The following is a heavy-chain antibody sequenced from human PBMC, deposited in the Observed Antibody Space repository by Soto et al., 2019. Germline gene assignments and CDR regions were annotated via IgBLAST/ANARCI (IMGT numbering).Heavy chain of an antibody. CDR2: ISYDGSSK. CDR1: GFTFSSYG. J-gene: IGHJ6*03. CDR3: AKNPDGGYDRYYYYYIDV. V-gene: IGHV3-30*18. D-gene: IGHD5-12*01. Sequence: GGSLRLSCAASGFTFSSYGMHWVRQAPGKGLEWVAVISYDGSSKYYADSVKGRFTISRDNSKNTLYLQMNSLRAEDTAVYYCAKNPDGGYDRYYYYYIDVWGKGTTVTVSS.